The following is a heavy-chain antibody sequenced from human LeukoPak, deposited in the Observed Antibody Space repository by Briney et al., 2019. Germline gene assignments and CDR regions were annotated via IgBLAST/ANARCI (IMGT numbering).Heavy chain of an antibody. D-gene: IGHD1-26*01. CDR2: INPNSGGT. CDR1: GYTFTGYY. V-gene: IGHV1-2*02. CDR3: ATDFNSGSYFNYGMDV. Sequence: ASVKVSCKASGYTFTGYYMHWVRQAPGQGLEWMGWINPNSGGTNYVQKFQGRVTMTRDTSISTAYMELSSLRSEDTAVYYCATDFNSGSYFNYGMDVWGQGTTVTVSS. J-gene: IGHJ6*02.